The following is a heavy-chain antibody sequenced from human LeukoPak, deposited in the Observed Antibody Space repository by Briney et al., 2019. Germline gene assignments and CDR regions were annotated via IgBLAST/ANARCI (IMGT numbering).Heavy chain of an antibody. D-gene: IGHD6-19*01. Sequence: GASVKVSCKASGYTFTSYAMNWVRQAPGQGLEWMGWINTNTGNPTYAQGFTGRFVFSLDTSVSTAYLQISNLKAEDTAVYYCARVPTAYSSGWYPFYYYGMDVWGQGTTVTVSS. J-gene: IGHJ6*02. CDR1: GYTFTSYA. CDR2: INTNTGNP. V-gene: IGHV7-4-1*02. CDR3: ARVPTAYSSGWYPFYYYGMDV.